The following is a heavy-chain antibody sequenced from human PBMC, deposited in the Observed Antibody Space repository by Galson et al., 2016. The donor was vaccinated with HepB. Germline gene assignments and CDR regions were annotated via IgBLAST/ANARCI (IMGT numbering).Heavy chain of an antibody. J-gene: IGHJ4*02. CDR3: ARWSCSGGTCYTSDY. CDR1: GGSISSSNW. V-gene: IGHV4-4*02. CDR2: IYHTGSV. Sequence: TLSLTCAVSGGSISSSNWWTWVRQPPGKGLEWIGDIYHTGSVNCNPSLKSRVIISLDKSKNQFALQLSSVTAADTAVYYCARWSCSGGTCYTSDYWGQGTLVTVSS. D-gene: IGHD2-15*01.